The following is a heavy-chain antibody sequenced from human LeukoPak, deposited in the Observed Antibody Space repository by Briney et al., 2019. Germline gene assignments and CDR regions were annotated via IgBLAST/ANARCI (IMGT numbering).Heavy chain of an antibody. Sequence: GGSLRLSCAACGFTFSSYWMSWVRQAPGKGLEWVANIKQDGSEKYYVDSVKGRFTISRDNAKNSLYLQMNSLRAEDTAVYYCARDWNTIFGVVIKYWFDPWGQGTLVTVSS. D-gene: IGHD3-3*01. CDR2: IKQDGSEK. CDR1: GFTFSSYW. V-gene: IGHV3-7*01. CDR3: ARDWNTIFGVVIKYWFDP. J-gene: IGHJ5*02.